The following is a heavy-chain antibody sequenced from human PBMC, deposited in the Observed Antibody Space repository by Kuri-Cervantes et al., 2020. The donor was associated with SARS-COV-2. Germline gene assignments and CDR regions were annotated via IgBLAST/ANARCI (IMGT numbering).Heavy chain of an antibody. CDR1: GFTVSSNY. J-gene: IGHJ4*02. D-gene: IGHD1-26*01. V-gene: IGHV3-7*03. CDR3: AREGRGSDYFDY. Sequence: GGSLRLSCAASGFTVSSNYMSWVRQAPGKGLEWLAKIKEDGSEKYYVDSVKGRFTISRDNAKNSLYLQMNSLRAEDTAVYYCAREGRGSDYFDYWGQGTLVTVSS. CDR2: IKEDGSEK.